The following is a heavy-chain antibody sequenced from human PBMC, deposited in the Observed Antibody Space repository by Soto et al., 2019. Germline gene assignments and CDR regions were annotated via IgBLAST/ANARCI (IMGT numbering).Heavy chain of an antibody. Sequence: QVQLVQSGAEVKKPGSSVKVSCKASGGTFSSYAISWVRQAPGQGLEWMGGIIPIFGKANYAQKFQGRVTITADESPSTAYMELSSLRSEDTAVYYCARVPPPRYDSSGYPTGFYFDYWGQGTLVTVSS. J-gene: IGHJ4*02. D-gene: IGHD3-22*01. V-gene: IGHV1-69*01. CDR1: GGTFSSYA. CDR3: ARVPPPRYDSSGYPTGFYFDY. CDR2: IIPIFGKA.